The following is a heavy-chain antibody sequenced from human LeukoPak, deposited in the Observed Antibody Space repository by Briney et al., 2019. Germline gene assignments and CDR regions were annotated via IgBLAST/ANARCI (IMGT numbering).Heavy chain of an antibody. J-gene: IGHJ3*02. CDR2: IVVGSGNT. D-gene: IGHD6-19*01. V-gene: IGHV1-58*02. Sequence: EASVKVSCKASGFTFTSSAMQWVRQARGQRLEWIGWIVVGSGNTNYAQKFQERVTITRDMSTSTAYMELSSLRSEDTAVYYCAASIAVAGTVRAFDIWGQGTMVTVSS. CDR3: AASIAVAGTVRAFDI. CDR1: GFTFTSSA.